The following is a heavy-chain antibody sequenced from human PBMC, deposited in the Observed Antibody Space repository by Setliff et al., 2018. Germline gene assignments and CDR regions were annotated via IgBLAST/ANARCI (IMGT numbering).Heavy chain of an antibody. J-gene: IGHJ4*02. CDR3: ARTQTDYYDSSGYSDY. CDR1: GFTFSSYA. Sequence: GGSLRLSCAASGFTFSSYAITWVRQAPGKGLEWVSMISGSAQTTYYADSVKGRFTISRDNSKNTLYLQMNSLRAEDTAVYYCARTQTDYYDSSGYSDYWGQGTLVTVSS. V-gene: IGHV3-23*01. CDR2: ISGSAQTT. D-gene: IGHD3-22*01.